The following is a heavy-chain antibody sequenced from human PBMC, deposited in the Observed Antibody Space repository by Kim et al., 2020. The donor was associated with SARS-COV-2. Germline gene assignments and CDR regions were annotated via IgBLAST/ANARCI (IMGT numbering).Heavy chain of an antibody. Sequence: GGSLRLSCAASGFTFSSYGMHWVRQAPGKGLEWVAVISYDGSNKYYADSVKGRFTISRDNSKNTLYLQMNSLRAEDTAVYYCAKDQEMATIGNSFFDYWG. J-gene: IGHJ5*01. CDR1: GFTFSSYG. CDR3: AKDQEMATIGNSFFDY. D-gene: IGHD5-12*01. V-gene: IGHV3-30*18. CDR2: ISYDGSNK.